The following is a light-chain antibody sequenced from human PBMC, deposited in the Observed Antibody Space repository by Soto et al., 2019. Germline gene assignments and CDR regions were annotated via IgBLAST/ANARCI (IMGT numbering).Light chain of an antibody. V-gene: IGKV1-5*03. Sequence: DIPIAQSPSSLTTYVGNTVTIACRASESISILLAWYQQKPGKAPNLLINKASSVQSEVPSRFSGSGSGTEFTLTSSSLQPDDFGVYYCEPEKSSSTFGQGTKVDI. CDR2: KAS. J-gene: IGKJ1*01. CDR3: EPEKSSST. CDR1: ESISIL.